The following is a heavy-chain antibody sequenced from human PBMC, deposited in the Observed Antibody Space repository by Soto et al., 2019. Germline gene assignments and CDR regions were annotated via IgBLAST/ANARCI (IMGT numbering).Heavy chain of an antibody. Sequence: SGPTLVNPTQTLTLTCTFSGFSLSTSGMCVSWIRQPPGKALEWLARIDWDDDKYYSTSLKTRLTISKDTSKNQVVLTMTNMDPVDTATYYCARINDYGDYFDYGGQGTLVTVSS. D-gene: IGHD4-17*01. CDR2: IDWDDDK. J-gene: IGHJ4*02. CDR3: ARINDYGDYFDY. V-gene: IGHV2-70*11. CDR1: GFSLSTSGMC.